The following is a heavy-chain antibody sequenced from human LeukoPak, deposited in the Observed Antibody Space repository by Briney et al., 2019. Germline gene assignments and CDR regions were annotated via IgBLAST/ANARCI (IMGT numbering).Heavy chain of an antibody. CDR1: GYTFTGYY. J-gene: IGHJ4*02. V-gene: IGHV1-2*02. CDR3: ASSYYDSSDYRFDY. CDR2: INPNSGGT. D-gene: IGHD3-22*01. Sequence: GASVKVSCKASGYTFTGYYIHWVRQAPGQGLEWMGWINPNSGGTNYAQKFQGRVTMTRDTSISTTYMEPSRLRSDDTAVYYCASSYYDSSDYRFDYWGQGTLVTVSS.